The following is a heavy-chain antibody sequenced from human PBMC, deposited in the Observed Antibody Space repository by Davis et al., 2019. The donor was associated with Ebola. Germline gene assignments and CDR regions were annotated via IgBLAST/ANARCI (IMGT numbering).Heavy chain of an antibody. Sequence: PGGSLRLSCTVSGGSISSHYWSWIRQPPGKGLEWIGYIYYSGSTNYNPSLKSRVTISVDTSKNQFSLKLSSVTAADTAVYYCARKATIFGATYYYYGMDVWGQGTTVTVSS. V-gene: IGHV4-59*11. CDR1: GGSISSHY. D-gene: IGHD3-3*01. J-gene: IGHJ6*02. CDR2: IYYSGST. CDR3: ARKATIFGATYYYYGMDV.